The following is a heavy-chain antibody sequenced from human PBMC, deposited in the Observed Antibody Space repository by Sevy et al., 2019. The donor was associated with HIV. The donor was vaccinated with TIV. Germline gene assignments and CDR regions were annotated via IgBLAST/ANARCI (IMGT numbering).Heavy chain of an antibody. CDR3: TTDSTIFYYYYYGMDV. CDR1: GFTFSNAW. D-gene: IGHD1-1*01. V-gene: IGHV3-15*01. J-gene: IGHJ6*02. Sequence: GGSLRLSCAASGFTFSNAWMSWVRQAPGKGLEWVGRIKSKTDGGTTDYAAPVKGRFTISIDDSKNTLYLQMNSLKTEDTAVYYCTTDSTIFYYYYYGMDVWGQGTTVTVSS. CDR2: IKSKTDGGTT.